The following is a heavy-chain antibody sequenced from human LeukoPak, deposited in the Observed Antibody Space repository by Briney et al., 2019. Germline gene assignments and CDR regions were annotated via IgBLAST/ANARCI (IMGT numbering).Heavy chain of an antibody. D-gene: IGHD2-2*01. J-gene: IGHJ4*02. CDR1: GFTFSSYS. V-gene: IGHV3-48*01. Sequence: GGSLRLSCAASGFTFSSYSMNWVRQAPGKGLEWVSYISSSSNIIYYVDSVKGRFTISRDNAKNSLYLQMNSLRAEDTAVYYCARVHQEGYWGQGTLVTVSS. CDR2: ISSSSNII. CDR3: ARVHQEGY.